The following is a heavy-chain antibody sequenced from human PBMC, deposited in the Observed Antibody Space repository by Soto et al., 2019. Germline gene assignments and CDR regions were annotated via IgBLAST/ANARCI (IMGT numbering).Heavy chain of an antibody. CDR2: IYYSGST. CDR1: GGSISSSSYY. Sequence: PSETLSLTCTVSGGSISSSSYYWGWIRQPPGKGLEWIGSIYYSGSTYYNPSLKSRVTISVDTSKNQFSLKLSSVTAADTAVYYCARVFLAKGRNYYYMDVWGKGTTVTVSS. J-gene: IGHJ6*03. V-gene: IGHV4-39*01. D-gene: IGHD3-3*01. CDR3: ARVFLAKGRNYYYMDV.